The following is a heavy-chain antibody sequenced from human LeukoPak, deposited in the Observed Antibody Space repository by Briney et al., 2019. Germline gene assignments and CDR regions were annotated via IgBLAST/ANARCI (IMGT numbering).Heavy chain of an antibody. D-gene: IGHD3-22*01. Sequence: SETLSLTCTVSGGSISSSSYYWGWIRQPPGKGLEWIGSIYYSGSTYYNPSLKSRVTMSVDTSKNQFSLKLSSVTAADTAVYYCARTRYDYYDSSGEVSYYMDVWGKGTTVTISS. CDR1: GGSISSSSYY. V-gene: IGHV4-39*07. CDR3: ARTRYDYYDSSGEVSYYMDV. CDR2: IYYSGST. J-gene: IGHJ6*03.